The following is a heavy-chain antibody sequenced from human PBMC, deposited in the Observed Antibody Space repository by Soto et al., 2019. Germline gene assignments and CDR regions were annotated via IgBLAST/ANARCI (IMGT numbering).Heavy chain of an antibody. J-gene: IGHJ6*02. CDR3: AKSAGGCSGGSCWDYFYYYGLDV. CDR1: GFTFSTYG. D-gene: IGHD2-15*01. V-gene: IGHV3-30*18. Sequence: GGSLRLSCVASGFTFSTYGLHWVRQAPGKGLEWVAIISYDGSDRKYVESVKGRFTISRDNSENTLYLQMNSLRAEDTAVYYCAKSAGGCSGGSCWDYFYYYGLDVWGQGTTVTVSS. CDR2: ISYDGSDR.